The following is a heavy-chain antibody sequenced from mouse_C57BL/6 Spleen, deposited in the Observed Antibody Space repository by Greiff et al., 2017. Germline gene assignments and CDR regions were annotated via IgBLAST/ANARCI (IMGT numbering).Heavy chain of an antibody. CDR3: ARRGYGHDFDY. J-gene: IGHJ2*01. Sequence: EVQLQQSGPELVKPGASVKISCTASGYSFTDYNMNWVKQSNGKSLEWIGVIDPNYGTTTYNQKFQGKATLTVDPSSSTAYMQLNSLTSEDSAGYYCARRGYGHDFDYWGQGTTLTVSS. CDR1: GYSFTDYN. V-gene: IGHV1-39*01. CDR2: IDPNYGTT. D-gene: IGHD2-10*02.